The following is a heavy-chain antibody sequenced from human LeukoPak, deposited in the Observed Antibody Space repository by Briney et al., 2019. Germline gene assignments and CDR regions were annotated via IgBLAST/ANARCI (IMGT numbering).Heavy chain of an antibody. J-gene: IGHJ5*02. D-gene: IGHD3-3*01. CDR3: ARHHYDFWSGYPNWFDP. V-gene: IGHV4-39*01. CDR2: IYYSGST. CDR1: GGSISISNYY. Sequence: PSETPSLICTVSGGSISISNYYWGWIRQPPGKGLEWIGSIYYSGSTYYNPSLKSRVTISVDTSKNQFSLKLSSVTAADTAVYYCARHHYDFWSGYPNWFDPWGQETLVTVSS.